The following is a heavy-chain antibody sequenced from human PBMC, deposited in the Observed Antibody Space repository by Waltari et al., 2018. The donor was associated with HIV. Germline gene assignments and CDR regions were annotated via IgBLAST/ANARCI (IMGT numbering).Heavy chain of an antibody. CDR3: ARAITIFGVVSWFDP. D-gene: IGHD3-3*01. Sequence: QVQLQQWGAGLLKPSETLSLTCAVYGGSFSGYYWSWIRQPPGKGLEWIGEINHSGSTNYNPSLKSRVTISVDTSKNQFSLKLSSVTAADTAVYYCARAITIFGVVSWFDPWGQGTLVTVSS. J-gene: IGHJ5*02. CDR1: GGSFSGYY. CDR2: INHSGST. V-gene: IGHV4-34*01.